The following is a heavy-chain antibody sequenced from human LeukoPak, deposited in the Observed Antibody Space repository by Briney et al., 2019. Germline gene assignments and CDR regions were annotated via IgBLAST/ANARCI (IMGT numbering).Heavy chain of an antibody. CDR2: ISGSGVGT. Sequence: GGSLRLSCAASGFTFSGYAMSWVRQAPGKGLEWVSVISGSGVGTYYADSVKGRFTISRDNSKNTLYLQMNSLRAEDTAVYYCEKEIYGDSTGGRFQHWGQGTLVTVSS. CDR3: EKEIYGDSTGGRFQH. D-gene: IGHD4-17*01. V-gene: IGHV3-23*01. J-gene: IGHJ1*01. CDR1: GFTFSGYA.